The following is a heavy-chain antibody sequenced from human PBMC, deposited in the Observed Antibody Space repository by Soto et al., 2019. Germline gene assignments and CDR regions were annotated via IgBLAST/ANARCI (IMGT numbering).Heavy chain of an antibody. CDR2: ISSDGGGT. Sequence: EVQLLASGGGLVQPGGSLRLSCVGSGFTFRDHAMGWVRQAPGKGLEWVSDISSDGGGTFYADAVKGRFTISSANLRNTVHLQMVRLRDDDTATYYCAKRRGQQLENWQFDVWGRGSLVTVAS. CDR1: GFTFRDHA. J-gene: IGHJ2*01. D-gene: IGHD6-13*01. CDR3: AKRRGQQLENWQFDV. V-gene: IGHV3-23*01.